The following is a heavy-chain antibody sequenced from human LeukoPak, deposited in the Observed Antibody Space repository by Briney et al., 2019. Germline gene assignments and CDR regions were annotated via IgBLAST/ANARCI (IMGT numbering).Heavy chain of an antibody. CDR3: ARENVLLWFGELRPSWFDP. V-gene: IGHV4-59*01. CDR2: IYYSGST. Sequence: PSETLSLTCTVSGGSISSYYWSWIRQPPGKGLEWIGYIYYSGSTNYNPYLKSRVTISVDTSKNQFSLKLSSVTAADTAVNYCARENVLLWFGELRPSWFDPWGQGTLVTVSS. D-gene: IGHD3-10*01. CDR1: GGSISSYY. J-gene: IGHJ5*02.